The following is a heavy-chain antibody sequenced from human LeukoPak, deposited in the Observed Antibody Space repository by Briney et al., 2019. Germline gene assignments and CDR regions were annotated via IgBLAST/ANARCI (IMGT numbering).Heavy chain of an antibody. CDR3: AREGLFRDRPVGWFDP. Sequence: ASVKVSCKASGGTFSSYAISWVRQAPGQGLEWMGGIIPIFGTANYAQKFQGRVTITADESTSTAYMELSGLRSEDTAVYYCAREGLFRDRPVGWFDPWGQGTLVTVSS. J-gene: IGHJ5*02. D-gene: IGHD2-15*01. CDR2: IIPIFGTA. CDR1: GGTFSSYA. V-gene: IGHV1-69*13.